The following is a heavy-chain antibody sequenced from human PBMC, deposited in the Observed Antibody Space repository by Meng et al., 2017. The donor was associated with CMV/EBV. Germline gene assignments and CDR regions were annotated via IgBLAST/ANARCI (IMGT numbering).Heavy chain of an antibody. V-gene: IGHV1-8*01. D-gene: IGHD3-3*01. J-gene: IGHJ5*02. CDR3: ARGGSDYDFWSGYSYWFDP. CDR2: MNTNSGNT. CDR1: FSNYD. Sequence: FSNYDINWVQQATGQGLEWMGWMNTNSGNTGYEQKFQGRATMTRNTSISTAYMELSSLRSEDTAVYYCARGGSDYDFWSGYSYWFDPWGQGTLVTVSS.